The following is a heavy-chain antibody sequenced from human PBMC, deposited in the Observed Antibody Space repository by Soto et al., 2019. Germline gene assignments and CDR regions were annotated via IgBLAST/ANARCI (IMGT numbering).Heavy chain of an antibody. V-gene: IGHV1-3*01. J-gene: IGHJ5*02. Sequence: QVQLVQSGAEVKSPGASVKVSCKASGYTFIDYALHWVRQAPGQRLEWVGWMNPGTGNIKYSHKFEGRVTITRDTSARTAYMELSSLISDDTAGYFCTREGAVAETCFDPWGQGTLVNVAS. CDR3: TREGAVAETCFDP. CDR2: MNPGTGNI. D-gene: IGHD6-19*01. CDR1: GYTFIDYA.